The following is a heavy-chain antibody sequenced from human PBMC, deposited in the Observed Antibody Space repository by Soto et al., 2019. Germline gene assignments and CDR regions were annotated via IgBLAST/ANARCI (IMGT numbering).Heavy chain of an antibody. V-gene: IGHV1-2*04. CDR2: INPNSGGT. J-gene: IGHJ6*02. D-gene: IGHD3-10*01. CDR1: GYTFTGYY. CDR3: ARDPNRPQTGELDLGYNYGMDV. Sequence: GASVKVSCKASGYTFTGYYMHWVRQAPGQGLEWMGWINPNSGGTNYAQKFQGWVTMTRDTSISTAYMELSRLRSDDTAVYYCARDPNRPQTGELDLGYNYGMDVWGQGTTVTVSS.